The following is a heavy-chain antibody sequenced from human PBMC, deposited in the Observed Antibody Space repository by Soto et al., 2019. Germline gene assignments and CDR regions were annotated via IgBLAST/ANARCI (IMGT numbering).Heavy chain of an antibody. CDR2: IIPVVGTT. CDR3: AMGGSPYVWFNEF. D-gene: IGHD1-26*01. J-gene: IGHJ4*02. CDR1: GGLFSSFA. V-gene: IGHV1-69*01. Sequence: QERLVQSGAEVKKPGSSMKISCKASGGLFSSFAISWVRQAPGRGLEWMGGIIPVVGTTNYAQKFQDRVTITADESTNTAYMELSSLRYEDTAIYYCAMGGSPYVWFNEFWGQGALVTVTS.